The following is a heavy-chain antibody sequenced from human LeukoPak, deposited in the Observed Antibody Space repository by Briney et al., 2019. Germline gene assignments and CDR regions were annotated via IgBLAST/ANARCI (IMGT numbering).Heavy chain of an antibody. V-gene: IGHV4-59*01. Sequence: SETLSLTCTVSGGSISSYYWSWIRQPPGKGLEWIGYIYYSGSTNYNPSLKSRVTISVDTSKNQFSLKLSSVTAADTAVYYCARGPYITGPRHYYYYMDVWGKGTTVTVSS. CDR1: GGSISSYY. D-gene: IGHD1-20*01. J-gene: IGHJ6*03. CDR2: IYYSGST. CDR3: ARGPYITGPRHYYYYMDV.